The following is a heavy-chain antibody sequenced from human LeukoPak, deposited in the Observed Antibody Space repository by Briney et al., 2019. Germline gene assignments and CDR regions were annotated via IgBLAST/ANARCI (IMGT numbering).Heavy chain of an antibody. J-gene: IGHJ1*01. D-gene: IGHD1-7*01. CDR3: ARDYTVAIGTTTYFQH. Sequence: GASVKVSCEASGYIFSIYAMIWVRQAPGQGLELMGWINPNTGNPTYAQGFTGRFVFSLDTSVSTAYQQISSLKPEDTAVYYCARDYTVAIGTTTYFQHWGQGTLVTVSS. CDR1: GYIFSIYA. V-gene: IGHV7-4-1*02. CDR2: INPNTGNP.